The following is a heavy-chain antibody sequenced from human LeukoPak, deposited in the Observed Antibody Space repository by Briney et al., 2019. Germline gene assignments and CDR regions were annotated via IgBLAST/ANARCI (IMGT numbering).Heavy chain of an antibody. CDR1: GFTFSDYN. CDR3: ARGLFLSGYLDAFDI. CDR2: ISRSGSTK. D-gene: IGHD3-22*01. J-gene: IGHJ3*02. Sequence: GGSLRLSCAASGFTFSDYNMRWIRQAPGKGLERVSSISRSGSTKYYADSVKGRCTISRDNSKNTLYLQMNSLRVEDTAVYYCARGLFLSGYLDAFDIWGQGTVVTVSS. V-gene: IGHV3-11*01.